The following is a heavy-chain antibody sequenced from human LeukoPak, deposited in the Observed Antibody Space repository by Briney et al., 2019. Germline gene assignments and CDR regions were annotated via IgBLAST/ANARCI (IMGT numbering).Heavy chain of an antibody. Sequence: ASVKVSCKASGGTFSSYAISWVRQAPGQRLEWMGWINAGNGNTKCSQKFQGRVTITRDTSASTAYLELSSLTSEDTAVYYCARDRRGYYYYYGMDVWGQGTTVTVSS. CDR1: GGTFSSYA. V-gene: IGHV1-3*01. J-gene: IGHJ6*02. D-gene: IGHD2/OR15-2a*01. CDR2: INAGNGNT. CDR3: ARDRRGYYYYYGMDV.